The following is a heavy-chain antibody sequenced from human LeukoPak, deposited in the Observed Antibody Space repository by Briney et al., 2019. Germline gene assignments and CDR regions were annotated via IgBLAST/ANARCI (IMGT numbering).Heavy chain of an antibody. V-gene: IGHV3-7*01. D-gene: IGHD5-18*01. Sequence: PGGSLRLSCAASGFTSGFTFTKYWMSWVRQAPGKGLEWVANIKEDGSAEFYVDSVEGRFTISRDNAKNSLYLQMNSLRVEDTAVYYCATSRDAPMEKGGQGTLVTVSS. CDR3: ATSRDAPMEK. CDR2: IKEDGSAE. J-gene: IGHJ4*02. CDR1: GFTFTKYW.